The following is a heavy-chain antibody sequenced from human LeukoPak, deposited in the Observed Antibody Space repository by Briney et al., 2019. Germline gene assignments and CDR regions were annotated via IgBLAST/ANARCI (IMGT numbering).Heavy chain of an antibody. V-gene: IGHV3-21*01. CDR2: INDVGSHI. D-gene: IGHD3-22*01. J-gene: IGHJ4*02. CDR1: GFTFSNSA. Sequence: GGSLRLSCAASGFTFSNSAMNWVRQAPGKGLEWVSSINDVGSHIYYADSVRGRFTISRDNAKTSVYLQMNSLRAEDTAVYYCARDSRIVVGDSSGYYYDWGQGTLVTVSS. CDR3: ARDSRIVVGDSSGYYYD.